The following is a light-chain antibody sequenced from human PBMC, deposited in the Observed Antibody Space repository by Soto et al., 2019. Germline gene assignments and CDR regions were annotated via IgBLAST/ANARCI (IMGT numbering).Light chain of an antibody. J-gene: IGLJ1*01. CDR1: SSDVGGYNY. Sequence: QSALTQPRSVSGSPGQSVTISCTGTSSDVGGYNYVSWYQQHPGKAPKLIIYDVSKRPSGVPKRFSGSKSGNTASLTISGLQAEDEADYYCCSYAGSSSYVFGTGTKLTVL. V-gene: IGLV2-11*01. CDR2: DVS. CDR3: CSYAGSSSYV.